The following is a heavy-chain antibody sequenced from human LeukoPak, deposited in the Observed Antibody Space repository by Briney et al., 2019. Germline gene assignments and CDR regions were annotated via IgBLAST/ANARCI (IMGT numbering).Heavy chain of an antibody. CDR2: ISYDGSNK. CDR1: GFTFSSYG. J-gene: IGHJ4*02. Sequence: GRSLRLSCAASGFTFSSYGMHWVRQAPGKGLEWVAVISYDGSNKYYADSVKGRFTISRDNSKNTLYLQMNSLRAEDTAVYYCAKERLGYCSGGSCWLFDYWGQGTLVTVSS. D-gene: IGHD2-15*01. V-gene: IGHV3-30*18. CDR3: AKERLGYCSGGSCWLFDY.